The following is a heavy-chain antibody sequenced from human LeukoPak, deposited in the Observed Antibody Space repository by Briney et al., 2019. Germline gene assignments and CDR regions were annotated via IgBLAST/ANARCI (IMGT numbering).Heavy chain of an antibody. CDR1: GFKFSSYS. CDR2: IRYDGSNK. Sequence: GGSLRLSCAASGFKFSSYSMKWVRQAPGKGLEWVAFIRYDGSNKYYADSVKGRFTISRDNSKNTLYLQMNSLRAEDTAVYYCANVREGVTHYWGQGTLVTVSS. J-gene: IGHJ4*02. D-gene: IGHD3-10*01. CDR3: ANVREGVTHY. V-gene: IGHV3-30*02.